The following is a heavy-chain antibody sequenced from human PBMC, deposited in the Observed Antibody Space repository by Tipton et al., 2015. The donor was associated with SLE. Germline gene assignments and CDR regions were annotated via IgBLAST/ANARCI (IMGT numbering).Heavy chain of an antibody. CDR2: ISAYNGKR. Sequence: QVQLVQSGTEVKKPGASVKVSCKASGYTFTSLGITWVRQAPGQGLEWMGWISAYNGKRNYAQNLQGRVTMTTDASTSTAYMELRTLTSDDTAVYYCARAWLHAGVEGWWNSFDPWGQGTLVIVSS. CDR3: ARAWLHAGVEGWWNSFDP. D-gene: IGHD5-24*01. V-gene: IGHV1-18*01. CDR1: GYTFTSLG. J-gene: IGHJ5*02.